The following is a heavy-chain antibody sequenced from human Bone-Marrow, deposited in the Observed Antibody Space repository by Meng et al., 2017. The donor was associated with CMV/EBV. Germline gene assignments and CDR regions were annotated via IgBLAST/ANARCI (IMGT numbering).Heavy chain of an antibody. D-gene: IGHD2-2*01. V-gene: IGHV4-39*07. CDR3: ARFPTYCSSTSCYSWFDP. CDR2: INHSGST. J-gene: IGHJ5*02. Sequence: SETLSLTCPVSGGSISSSSYYWGWIRQPPGKGLEWIGEINHSGSTNYNPSLKSRVTISVDTSKNQFSLKLSSVTAADTAVYYCARFPTYCSSTSCYSWFDPWGQGTLVTVSS. CDR1: GGSISSSSYY.